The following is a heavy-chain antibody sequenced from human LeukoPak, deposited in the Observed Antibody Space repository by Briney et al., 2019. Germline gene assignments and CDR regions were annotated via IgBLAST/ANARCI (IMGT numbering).Heavy chain of an antibody. J-gene: IGHJ4*02. Sequence: PGGSLRLSCAASTFTFSSYSMNWVRQAPGKGLEWVSSISSRSDYIYYSDSLKGRFTISRDNARSSLYLQMSSLRAEDTAVYYCARRREHGSGSDWLWGQGTLVTVSS. D-gene: IGHD3-10*01. CDR1: TFTFSSYS. CDR3: ARRREHGSGSDWL. CDR2: ISSRSDYI. V-gene: IGHV3-21*01.